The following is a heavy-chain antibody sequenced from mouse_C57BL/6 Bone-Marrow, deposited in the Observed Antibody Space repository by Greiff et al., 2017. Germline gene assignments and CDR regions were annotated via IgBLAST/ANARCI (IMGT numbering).Heavy chain of an antibody. CDR1: GYTFTSYW. CDR2: IDPKSGGT. Sequence: QVQLQQPGAELVKPGASVKLSCKASGYTFTSYWMHWVKQRPGRGLEWIGRIDPKSGGTKYNEKFKSKATLTVDKPSSTAYMQLSSLTSEDSAVYYCARSDYSNYFDYWGQGTTLTVSS. CDR3: ARSDYSNYFDY. D-gene: IGHD2-5*01. J-gene: IGHJ2*01. V-gene: IGHV1-72*01.